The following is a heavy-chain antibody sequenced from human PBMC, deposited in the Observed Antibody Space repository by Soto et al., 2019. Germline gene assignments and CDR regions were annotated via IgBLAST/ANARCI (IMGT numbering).Heavy chain of an antibody. V-gene: IGHV3-23*01. CDR1: GFIWSDYD. CDR3: AKATATGGGAFEI. J-gene: IGHJ3*02. D-gene: IGHD2-8*02. CDR2: ILVSGST. Sequence: GGSLRLSCEMSGFIWSDYDMSWVRQAPGKGLEWVSTILVSGSTHYEDSVRGRFTISRDTSKNTVYLQMKSLTPGDTAVYYCAKATATGGGAFEIYGQGTKLTVSS.